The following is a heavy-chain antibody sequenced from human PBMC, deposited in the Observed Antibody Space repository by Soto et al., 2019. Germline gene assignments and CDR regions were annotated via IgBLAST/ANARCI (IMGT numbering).Heavy chain of an antibody. CDR3: TTDVYFDPSDY. Sequence: EVQLVESGGGLVKPGGSLRLSCAASGFTFSNAWMSWVRQAPGKGLEWVGRIKSKTDGGTTDYAAPVKGRFTISRDDSKNTLYLQMTSLKTEDSAVYYCTTDVYFDPSDYWGQGTLVTVSS. V-gene: IGHV3-15*01. J-gene: IGHJ4*02. CDR2: IKSKTDGGTT. CDR1: GFTFSNAW. D-gene: IGHD3-9*01.